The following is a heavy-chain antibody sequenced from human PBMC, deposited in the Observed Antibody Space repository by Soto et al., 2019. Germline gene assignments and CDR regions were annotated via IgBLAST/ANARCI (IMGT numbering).Heavy chain of an antibody. CDR1: GFTFSSYW. CDR2: IKQDGSEK. D-gene: IGHD2-21*02. CDR3: AREDSGGDCYVDY. V-gene: IGHV3-7*01. Sequence: GGSLRLSCAASGFTFSSYWMSWVRQAPGKGLEWVANIKQDGSEKYYVDSVKGRFTISRDNAKNSLYLQMNSLRAEDTAVYYCAREDSGGDCYVDYWGQGALVTVSS. J-gene: IGHJ4*02.